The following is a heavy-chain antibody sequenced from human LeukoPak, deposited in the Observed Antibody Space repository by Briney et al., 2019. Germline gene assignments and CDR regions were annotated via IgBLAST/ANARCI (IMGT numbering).Heavy chain of an antibody. CDR3: ARVVTGTNVLWYDY. V-gene: IGHV1-18*01. Sequence: ASVKVSCKASGYNFTSYGISWVRQAPGQGLEWMGWISAYNGNTNYAQKLQGRVTMTTDTSTSTAYMELRSPRSDDTAVYYCARVVTGTNVLWYDYWGQGTLVTVSS. J-gene: IGHJ4*02. CDR1: GYNFTSYG. CDR2: ISAYNGNT. D-gene: IGHD1-7*01.